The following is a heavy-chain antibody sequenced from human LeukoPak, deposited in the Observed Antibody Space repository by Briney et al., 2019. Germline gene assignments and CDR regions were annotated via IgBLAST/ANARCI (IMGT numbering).Heavy chain of an antibody. J-gene: IGHJ6*02. CDR3: ARVSIAAAGTYYYYYYGMDV. CDR1: GGSFSGYY. CDR2: INHSGST. V-gene: IGHV4-34*01. Sequence: SETLSLTCAVSGGSFSGYYWSWIRQPPGKGLEWIGEINHSGSTNYNPSLKSRVTISVDTSKNQFSLKLSSVTAADTAVYYCARVSIAAAGTYYYYYYGMDVWGQGTTVTVSS. D-gene: IGHD6-13*01.